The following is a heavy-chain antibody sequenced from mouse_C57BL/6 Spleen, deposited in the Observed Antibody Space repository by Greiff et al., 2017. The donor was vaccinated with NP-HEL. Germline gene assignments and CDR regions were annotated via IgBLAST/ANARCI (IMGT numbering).Heavy chain of an antibody. CDR2: IRNKANGYTT. V-gene: IGHV7-3*01. Sequence: EVKVVESGGGLVQPGGSLSLSCAASGFTFTDYYMSWVRQPPGKALEWLGFIRNKANGYTTEYSASVKGRFTISRDNSQSILYLQMNALRAEDSATYHCARSITGTGRDAMDYWGQGTSVTVSS. D-gene: IGHD4-1*01. J-gene: IGHJ4*01. CDR1: GFTFTDYY. CDR3: ARSITGTGRDAMDY.